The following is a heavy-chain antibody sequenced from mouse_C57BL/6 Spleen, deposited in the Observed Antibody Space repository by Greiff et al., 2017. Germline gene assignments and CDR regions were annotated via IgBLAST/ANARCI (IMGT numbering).Heavy chain of an antibody. D-gene: IGHD2-4*01. Sequence: VQLQQSGAELVKPGASVKMSCKASGYTFTTYPIEWMKQNHGKSLEWIGNFHPYNDDTKYNEKFKGKATLTVEKSSSTVYLELSRLTSDDSAVYYCARGYYDCDGAYWYFDVWGTGTTVTVSS. V-gene: IGHV1-47*01. CDR2: FHPYNDDT. CDR1: GYTFTTYP. J-gene: IGHJ1*03. CDR3: ARGYYDCDGAYWYFDV.